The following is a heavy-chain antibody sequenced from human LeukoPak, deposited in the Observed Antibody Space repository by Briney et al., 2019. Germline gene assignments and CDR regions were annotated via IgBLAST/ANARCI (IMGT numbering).Heavy chain of an antibody. J-gene: IGHJ6*02. CDR3: ARDLGYSYGRDYYYYGMDV. V-gene: IGHV3-69-1*02. CDR2: ITGDCNI. CDR1: GFTFNDYT. D-gene: IGHD5-18*01. Sequence: GGSLRLSCAASGFTFNDYTMTWVRQAPGKGLEWVSSITGDCNIFYADSVKGRFTISRDNAQNSLFLELNSLRGEDTAVYYCARDLGYSYGRDYYYYGMDVWGQGTTVTVSS.